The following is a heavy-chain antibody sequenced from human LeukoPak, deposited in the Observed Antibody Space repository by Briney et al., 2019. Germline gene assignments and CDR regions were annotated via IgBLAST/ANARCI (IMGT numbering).Heavy chain of an antibody. CDR3: AREYCSSTSCYRDNWFDP. V-gene: IGHV1-69*04. CDR2: IIPILGIA. J-gene: IGHJ5*02. D-gene: IGHD2-2*01. CDR1: GGTFSSYT. Sequence: SVKVSCKASGGTFSSYTISWVRQAPGQGLEWMGRIIPILGIANYAQKFQGRVTITADKSTSTAYMELSSLRSEDTAVYYCAREYCSSTSCYRDNWFDPWGQGTLVTFSS.